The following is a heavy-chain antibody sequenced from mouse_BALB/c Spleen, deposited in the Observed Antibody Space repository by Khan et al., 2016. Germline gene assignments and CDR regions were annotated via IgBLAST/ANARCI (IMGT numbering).Heavy chain of an antibody. Sequence: QVQLKESGPGLVQPSQSLSITCTVSGFSLTVYGVHWVRQSPGKGLEWLGVIWSGGNTDYNPAFISRLSINKANSKSQVFFKMNSLQANDTAIDYCARSGPGWCFDVWGSGTTVTVSS. J-gene: IGHJ1*01. CDR2: IWSGGNT. CDR3: ARSGPGWCFDV. V-gene: IGHV2-2*02. CDR1: GFSLTVYG.